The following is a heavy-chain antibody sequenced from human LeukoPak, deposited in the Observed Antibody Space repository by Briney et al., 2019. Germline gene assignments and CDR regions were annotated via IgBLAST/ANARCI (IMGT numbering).Heavy chain of an antibody. V-gene: IGHV1-24*01. J-gene: IGHJ5*02. D-gene: IGHD3-3*01. Sequence: ASVKVSCKVSGYTLTELSMHWVRQAPGKGPEWMGGFDPEDGETIYAQKFQGRVTMTEDTSTDTAYMELSSLRSEDTAVYYCAREGEDYDFWSGGHGWFDPWGQGTLVTVSS. CDR1: GYTLTELS. CDR2: FDPEDGET. CDR3: AREGEDYDFWSGGHGWFDP.